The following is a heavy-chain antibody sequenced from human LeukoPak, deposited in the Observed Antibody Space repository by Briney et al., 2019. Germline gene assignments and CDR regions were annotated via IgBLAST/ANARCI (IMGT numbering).Heavy chain of an antibody. CDR2: IKQDGSEK. CDR1: GFTFSSYW. V-gene: IGHV3-7*03. J-gene: IGHJ4*02. CDR3: AKAPTRLLWFGELSTPSFDY. Sequence: GGSLRLSCAASGFTFSSYWMSWVRLPPGKGLEWVANIKQDGSEKYYVDSVKGRFTISRDNAKNSLYLQMNSLRAEDTAVYYCAKAPTRLLWFGELSTPSFDYWGQGTLVTVSS. D-gene: IGHD3-10*01.